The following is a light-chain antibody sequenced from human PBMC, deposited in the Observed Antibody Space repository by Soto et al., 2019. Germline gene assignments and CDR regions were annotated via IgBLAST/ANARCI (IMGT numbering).Light chain of an antibody. CDR2: EHN. CDR1: FSNIGVNY. CDR3: ATWDSNLRAVV. J-gene: IGLJ2*01. V-gene: IGLV1-51*01. Sequence: QSVLTQPPSVSAAPGLKVTISCSGSFSNIGVNYVSWYQQVPGTAPKLLIYEHNKRPSGIPDRFSGSTSGTSATLGITGLQTGDEGDYYCATWDSNLRAVVFGGGTKLTVL.